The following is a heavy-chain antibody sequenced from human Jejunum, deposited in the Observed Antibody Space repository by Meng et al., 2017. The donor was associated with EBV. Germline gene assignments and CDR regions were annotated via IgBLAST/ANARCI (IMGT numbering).Heavy chain of an antibody. CDR1: GYTFTGYF. CDR2: INPNSGGT. Sequence: QGQWVQSGAGVRQPGASVRVSCKASGYTFTGYFIHWVRQAPGQGLEWMGRINPNSGGTSYTQKFQGRVTMTRDTSITTAYMELSRLGSDDTAVYYCARDYSDSSRQGYWGQGTLVTVSS. D-gene: IGHD3-22*01. CDR3: ARDYSDSSRQGY. V-gene: IGHV1-2*06. J-gene: IGHJ4*02.